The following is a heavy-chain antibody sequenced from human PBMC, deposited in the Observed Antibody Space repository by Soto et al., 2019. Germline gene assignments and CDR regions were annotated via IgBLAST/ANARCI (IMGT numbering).Heavy chain of an antibody. Sequence: GGSLRLSCAASGFMFSSYSLNWVRQAPGKGLEWVSYISSSSATVSYAGSVKGRFSISRDNVKNSLYLQMNNLTDEDTAVYYCTSVHFYDNSGFYFWGQGTLVTVSS. J-gene: IGHJ4*02. CDR1: GFMFSSYS. D-gene: IGHD3-22*01. CDR3: TSVHFYDNSGFYF. V-gene: IGHV3-48*02. CDR2: ISSSSATV.